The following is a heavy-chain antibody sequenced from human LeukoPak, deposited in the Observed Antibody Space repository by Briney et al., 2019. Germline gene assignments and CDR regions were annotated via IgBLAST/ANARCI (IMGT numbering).Heavy chain of an antibody. D-gene: IGHD2-2*01. V-gene: IGHV3-23*01. Sequence: GGSLRLSCAASGFTFSSYAMSWVRQAPGKGLEWVSAISGSGGSTYYADSVKGRFTISRDNSKNTLYLQMNSLRAEDTAVYYCAKDPQYCSSTSCSDDYWGQGTLVTVSS. CDR3: AKDPQYCSSTSCSDDY. CDR2: ISGSGGST. CDR1: GFTFSSYA. J-gene: IGHJ4*02.